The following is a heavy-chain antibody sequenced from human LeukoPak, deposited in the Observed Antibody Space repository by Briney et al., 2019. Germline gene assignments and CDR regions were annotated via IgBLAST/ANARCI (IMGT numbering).Heavy chain of an antibody. Sequence: PSETLSLTCTVSGGSISSYYWSWIRQPPGKGLEWIGYIYYSGSTNYNPSLKSRVTISVDTSKNQFSLKLSSVTAADTAVYYCATGVGYSSSWNLDYWGQGTLVTVSS. CDR2: IYYSGST. CDR1: GGSISSYY. V-gene: IGHV4-59*01. D-gene: IGHD6-13*01. J-gene: IGHJ4*02. CDR3: ATGVGYSSSWNLDY.